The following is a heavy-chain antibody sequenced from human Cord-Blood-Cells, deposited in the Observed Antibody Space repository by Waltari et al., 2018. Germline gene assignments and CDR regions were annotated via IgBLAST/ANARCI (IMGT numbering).Heavy chain of an antibody. J-gene: IGHJ4*02. V-gene: IGHV1-24*01. D-gene: IGHD3-22*01. CDR1: GYTLTAFS. CDR3: ATVGSGYYFDY. CDR2: FDPEDGET. Sequence: QVQLVQSGAEVKKPGASVKVSCTVPGYTLTAFSMHWWRRAPGKGLEWMGGFDPEDGETIYAQKFQGRVTMTEDTSTDTAYMELSSLRSEDTAVYYCATVGSGYYFDYWGQGTLVTVSS.